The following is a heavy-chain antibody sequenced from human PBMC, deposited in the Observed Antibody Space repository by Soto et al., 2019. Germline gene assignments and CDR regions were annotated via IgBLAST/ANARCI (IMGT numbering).Heavy chain of an antibody. D-gene: IGHD6-6*01. CDR2: IKANGGAT. J-gene: IGHJ4*02. V-gene: IGHV1-2*02. CDR3: ARVGSYSDGSSYPY. Sequence: QVQLVQSGAELKKPGASVTVSCKASGYTFIGHDLHWVRQAPGQGLEWMGWIKANGGATKYARKFQGRVTMTRDTSTTTAYLELNSLRSDDTAVYFCARVGSYSDGSSYPYWGQGTLVTVSA. CDR1: GYTFIGHD.